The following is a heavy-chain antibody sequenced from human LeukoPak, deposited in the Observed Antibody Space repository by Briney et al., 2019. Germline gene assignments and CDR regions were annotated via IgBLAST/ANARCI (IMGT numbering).Heavy chain of an antibody. CDR1: GFTFSSYS. CDR2: ISSSSSYI. J-gene: IGHJ3*02. CDR3: ARAQEADAFDI. Sequence: GGSLRLSCAASGFTFSSYSMNWVRQAPGKGLEWVSSISSSSSYIYYADSVKGRFTISRDNAKNSLYLQMNGLRAEDTAVYYCARAQEADAFDIWGQGTMVTVSS. V-gene: IGHV3-21*01.